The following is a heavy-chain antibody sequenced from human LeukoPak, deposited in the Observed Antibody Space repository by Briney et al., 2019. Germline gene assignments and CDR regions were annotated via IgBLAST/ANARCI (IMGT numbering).Heavy chain of an antibody. J-gene: IGHJ4*02. CDR1: GFTFSSYA. Sequence: GGSLRLSCAASGFTFSSYAMSWVRQARGKGLEWVSAISGSGGSTYYADSVKGRFTISRDNSKNTLYLQMNSLRAEDTAVYYCANLVGGISSLLWGQGTLVTVSS. V-gene: IGHV3-23*01. CDR3: ANLVGGISSLL. CDR2: ISGSGGST. D-gene: IGHD3-16*01.